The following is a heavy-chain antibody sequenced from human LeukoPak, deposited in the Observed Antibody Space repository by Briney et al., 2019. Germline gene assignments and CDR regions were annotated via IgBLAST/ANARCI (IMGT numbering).Heavy chain of an antibody. CDR2: MNPGNGDT. CDR3: ARERWHCRVNCYSVYYYTLDV. CDR1: GDTFTNYA. Sequence: GASVKVSCKGSGDTFTNYAVHWVRQAPGQRLEWLGWMNPGNGDTKYSQNFQGRVTVTSDTSAATAYVELNSLTSEDTAVYYCARERWHCRVNCYSVYYYTLDVWGQGTTVTVSS. J-gene: IGHJ6*02. D-gene: IGHD2-15*01. V-gene: IGHV1-3*01.